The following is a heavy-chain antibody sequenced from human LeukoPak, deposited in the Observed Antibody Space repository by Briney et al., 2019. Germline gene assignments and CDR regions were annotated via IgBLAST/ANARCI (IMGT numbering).Heavy chain of an antibody. J-gene: IGHJ6*03. CDR2: IYPGDSDT. CDR3: ARHGYSSSSGPDYYYYYYMDV. CDR1: GYSFTSYW. V-gene: IGHV5-51*01. D-gene: IGHD6-6*01. Sequence: GESLKISGKGSGYSFTSYWIGWVRQMPGKGLEWMGIIYPGDSDTRYSPSFQGQVTISADKSISTAYLQWSSLKASDTAMYYCARHGYSSSSGPDYYYYYYMDVWGKGTTVTVSS.